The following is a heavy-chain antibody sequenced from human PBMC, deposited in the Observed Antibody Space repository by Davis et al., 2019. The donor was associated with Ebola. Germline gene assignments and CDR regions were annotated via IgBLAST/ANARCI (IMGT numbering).Heavy chain of an antibody. CDR2: INHGGSA. V-gene: IGHV4-34*01. CDR3: ALHCSSTSCSSFDY. Sequence: SETLSLTCAVYGGPLSGSHWNWIRQPPGKGLEWIGEINHGGSANYSPSLKSRVSISVDTSKNQFSLKLTSVTAADTAVYYCALHCSSTSCSSFDYWGQGTLVTVSS. CDR1: GGPLSGSH. J-gene: IGHJ4*02. D-gene: IGHD2-2*01.